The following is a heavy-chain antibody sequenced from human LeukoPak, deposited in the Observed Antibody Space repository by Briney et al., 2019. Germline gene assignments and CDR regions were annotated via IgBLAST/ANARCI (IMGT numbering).Heavy chain of an antibody. CDR1: GFTFSSYA. D-gene: IGHD3-22*01. CDR3: ARRASSAYYYAIDY. Sequence: GGSLRLSCAASGFTFSSYAMHWVRQAPGKGLEWVAVISYDGSNKYYADSVKGRFTISRDNSKNTLYLQMNSLRAEDTAVYYCARRASSAYYYAIDYWGQGTLVSVSS. CDR2: ISYDGSNK. V-gene: IGHV3-30-3*01. J-gene: IGHJ4*02.